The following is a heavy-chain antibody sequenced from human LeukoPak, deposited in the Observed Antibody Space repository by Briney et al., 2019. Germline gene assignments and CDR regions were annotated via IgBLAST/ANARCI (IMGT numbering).Heavy chain of an antibody. Sequence: PGGSLRLSCAASGFTFSSYAMHWVRQAPGKGLEWVAVISYDGSNKYYADSVKGRFTISRDNSKNTLYLQMNSLRAEDTAVYYCAREVYYYDSSGYYRPLGLDYWGQGTLVTVSS. CDR1: GFTFSSYA. CDR3: AREVYYYDSSGYYRPLGLDY. D-gene: IGHD3-22*01. CDR2: ISYDGSNK. V-gene: IGHV3-30*01. J-gene: IGHJ4*02.